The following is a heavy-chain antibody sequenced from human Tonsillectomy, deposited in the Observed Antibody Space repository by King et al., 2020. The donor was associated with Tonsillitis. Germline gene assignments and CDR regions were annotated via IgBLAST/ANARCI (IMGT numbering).Heavy chain of an antibody. CDR2: INSDGSST. D-gene: IGHD4-17*01. Sequence: VQLVESGGGLVQPGGSLRLSCAASGFTFSSHWMHWVRQAPGNGLVWVSRINSDGSSTSYAYPVKGRFTISSDNAKNTLYLKMNSLRDEDTALYYCARETSGDYALDYWGQGTLATVSS. CDR3: ARETSGDYALDY. V-gene: IGHV3-74*01. CDR1: GFTFSSHW. J-gene: IGHJ4*02.